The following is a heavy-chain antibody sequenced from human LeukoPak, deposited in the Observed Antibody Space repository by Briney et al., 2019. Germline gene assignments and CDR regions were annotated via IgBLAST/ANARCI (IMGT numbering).Heavy chain of an antibody. J-gene: IGHJ5*02. V-gene: IGHV1-69*05. CDR3: ARGRIAVANNWFDP. CDR1: GGTFSSYA. D-gene: IGHD6-19*01. CDR2: IIPIFGTA. Sequence: ASVKVSCXASGGTFSSYAISWVRQARGQGLEWMGGIIPIFGTANYAQKFQGRVTITTDESTSTAYMELSSLRSEDTAVYYCARGRIAVANNWFDPWGQGTLVTVSS.